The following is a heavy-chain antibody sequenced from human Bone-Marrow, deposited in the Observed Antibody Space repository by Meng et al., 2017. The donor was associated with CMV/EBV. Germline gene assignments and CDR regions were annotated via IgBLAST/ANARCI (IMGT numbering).Heavy chain of an antibody. J-gene: IGHJ4*02. Sequence: GESLKISCAASGLTLSSHGVHWVRQAPGRGPEWVAFIRYNGNTKHYADSVKGRFTISRDNSKNTVSLQMSSLRVEDTAYYYCAKGWGAGSAPHWGQGTRVTVSS. D-gene: IGHD1-26*01. CDR2: IRYNGNTK. V-gene: IGHV3-30*02. CDR1: GLTLSSHG. CDR3: AKGWGAGSAPH.